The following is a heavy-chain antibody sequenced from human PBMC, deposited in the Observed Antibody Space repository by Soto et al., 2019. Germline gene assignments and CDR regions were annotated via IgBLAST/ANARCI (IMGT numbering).Heavy chain of an antibody. CDR1: GGSISSGSYY. D-gene: IGHD3-10*01. J-gene: IGHJ4*02. Sequence: QVQLQESGPGLVKPSQTLSLTCTVSGGSISSGSYYWSWIRQHPGKGLEWIGNISHSGNTYYNPSLNSXXSXSXXTSKNQFALRLRSVTVADTAVYYCASSPSSSDFDYWGQGTLVTVSS. V-gene: IGHV4-31*03. CDR3: ASSPSSSDFDY. CDR2: ISHSGNT.